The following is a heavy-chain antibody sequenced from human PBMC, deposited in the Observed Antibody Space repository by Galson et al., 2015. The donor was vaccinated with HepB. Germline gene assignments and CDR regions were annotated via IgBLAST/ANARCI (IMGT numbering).Heavy chain of an antibody. J-gene: IGHJ4*02. Sequence: SLRLSCAGSAFTFSGSGMHWVRQASGKGLEWVGLIRGKTHSYATAYAASVKGRFTISRGDSENTSYLQMNSLKTDDTAVYYCFSEACGYYWGQGALVTVSS. CDR2: IRGKTHSYAT. D-gene: IGHD6-19*01. CDR1: AFTFSGSG. V-gene: IGHV3-73*01. CDR3: FSEACGYY.